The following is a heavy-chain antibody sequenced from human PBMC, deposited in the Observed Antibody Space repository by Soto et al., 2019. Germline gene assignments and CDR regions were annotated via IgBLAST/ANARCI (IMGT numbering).Heavy chain of an antibody. D-gene: IGHD2-8*02. V-gene: IGHV3-48*02. CDR2: IRSSSSSII. CDR3: EKILEGGVHDQNFQH. J-gene: IGHJ1*01. Sequence: EVQLVESGGDLVQPGGSLRLSCAASGFTFSSYSMNWIRQAPGKGLERVSYIRSSSSSIIHYADSVKGRFTIYRDDAKNSLYLQMNSLRDADTTVYYCEKILEGGVHDQNFQHWGQGTLV. CDR1: GFTFSSYS.